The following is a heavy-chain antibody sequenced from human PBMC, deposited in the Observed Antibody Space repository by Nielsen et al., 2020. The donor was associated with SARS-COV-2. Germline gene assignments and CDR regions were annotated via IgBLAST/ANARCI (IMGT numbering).Heavy chain of an antibody. CDR1: GSSFTSYW. V-gene: IGHV5-51*01. D-gene: IGHD6-19*01. Sequence: GESLKISCQGSGSSFTSYWIGWVRQMPGKGLEWMGIIYPVDSDTKYSPSFQGQVTISADKSISTAYLQWSSLKASDTAMYYCARQGIAVAGTDPNYYYYYGMDVWGQGTTVTVS. CDR3: ARQGIAVAGTDPNYYYYYGMDV. J-gene: IGHJ6*02. CDR2: IYPVDSDT.